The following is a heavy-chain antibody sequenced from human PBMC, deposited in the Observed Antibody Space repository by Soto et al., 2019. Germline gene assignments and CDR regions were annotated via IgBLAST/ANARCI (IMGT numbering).Heavy chain of an antibody. Sequence: QVQLQQWGAGLLKPSETLSLTCAVYGGSFSGYYWSWIRQPPGKGLEWIGEINHSGSTNYNPSLKSRVTISVDTSKNQFSLKLSSVTAADTAVYYCARGRIVVVPARGRFDYWGQGTLVTVSS. CDR1: GGSFSGYY. CDR2: INHSGST. J-gene: IGHJ4*02. CDR3: ARGRIVVVPARGRFDY. D-gene: IGHD2-2*01. V-gene: IGHV4-34*01.